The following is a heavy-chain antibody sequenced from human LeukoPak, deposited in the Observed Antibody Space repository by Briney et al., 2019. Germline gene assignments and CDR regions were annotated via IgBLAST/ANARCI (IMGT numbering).Heavy chain of an antibody. CDR1: GGSISSYY. Sequence: SETLSLSCTVSGGSISSYYWSWIRQPPGKGLEWIAYISDIGSINYNPSLKSRVTISLETSKNQFSLKLSSVTAADTAVYYCAGHHPRNTVDFWGQGTLVTVSS. CDR3: AGHHPRNTVDF. J-gene: IGHJ4*02. V-gene: IGHV4-59*08. CDR2: ISDIGSI. D-gene: IGHD2/OR15-2a*01.